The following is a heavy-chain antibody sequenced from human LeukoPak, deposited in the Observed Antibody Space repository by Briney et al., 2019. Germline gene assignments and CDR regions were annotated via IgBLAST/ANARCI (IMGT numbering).Heavy chain of an antibody. CDR1: GGTFSRHT. V-gene: IGHV1-69*13. CDR2: ITPMFGTS. J-gene: IGHJ1*01. Sequence: ASVKVSCKASGGTFSRHTISWVRQSPGQGLEWMGGITPMFGTSNYAQKFRGRVTITAGESTSTAYVELSSLRSEDTAVYYCARDSSEFRSLLFHWGQGTLVTVSS. CDR3: ARDSSEFRSLLFH. D-gene: IGHD1-14*01.